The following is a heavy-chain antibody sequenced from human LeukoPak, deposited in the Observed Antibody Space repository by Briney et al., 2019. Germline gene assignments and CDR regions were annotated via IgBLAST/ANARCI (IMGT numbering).Heavy chain of an antibody. Sequence: GGSLRLSCAASGFTFSSFSMNWVRQAPGKGLEWVSGISSSSGYIYYADSVKSRFTISRDNAKNSLYLQMNSLRAEDTAVYYCAREWSGYDYKKLDYWGQGTLVTVSS. CDR3: AREWSGYDYKKLDY. V-gene: IGHV3-21*01. J-gene: IGHJ4*02. CDR2: ISSSSGYI. D-gene: IGHD5-12*01. CDR1: GFTFSSFS.